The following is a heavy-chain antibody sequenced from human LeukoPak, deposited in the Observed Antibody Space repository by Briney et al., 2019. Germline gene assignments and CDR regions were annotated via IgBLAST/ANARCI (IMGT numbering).Heavy chain of an antibody. CDR3: ARDPAYYDSSGYREEYFDY. V-gene: IGHV3-30-3*01. J-gene: IGHJ4*02. Sequence: GGSLRLSCAASGFTFSSYAMHWVRQAPGKGLEWVAVISYDGSNKYYADSVKGRFTISRDNSKNTLYLQKNSLRAEDTAVYYCARDPAYYDSSGYREEYFDYWGQGTLVTVSS. CDR2: ISYDGSNK. CDR1: GFTFSSYA. D-gene: IGHD3-22*01.